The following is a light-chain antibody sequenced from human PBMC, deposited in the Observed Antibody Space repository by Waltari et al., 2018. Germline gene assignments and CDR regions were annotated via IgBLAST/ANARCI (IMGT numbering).Light chain of an antibody. Sequence: QSALAQPASVSGSPGPSITLSCTVSSSDIGAFDIVSWYQQHPGRAPRLIIRNVSERPSGVPHRFSGSKSGNTASLTISSLRSEDESLYFCSSFTTGSTGLFGGGTKLTVL. V-gene: IGLV2-14*03. J-gene: IGLJ2*01. CDR2: NVS. CDR1: SSDIGAFDI. CDR3: SSFTTGSTGL.